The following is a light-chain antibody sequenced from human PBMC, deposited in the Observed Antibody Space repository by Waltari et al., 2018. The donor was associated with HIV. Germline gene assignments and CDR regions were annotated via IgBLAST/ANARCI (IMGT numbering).Light chain of an antibody. CDR3: QTWDSHTAV. V-gene: IGLV3-1*01. CDR1: KLGDTY. J-gene: IGLJ2*01. CDR2: QDN. Sequence: SFELTQPPSVSVSPGQTARITCSGGKLGDTYVCWYQQKLGQSPGVVIYQDNKRPSGIPERFSGSNSGNTATLTIGGTQAMDEAVYYCQTWDSHTAVFGGGTKLTVL.